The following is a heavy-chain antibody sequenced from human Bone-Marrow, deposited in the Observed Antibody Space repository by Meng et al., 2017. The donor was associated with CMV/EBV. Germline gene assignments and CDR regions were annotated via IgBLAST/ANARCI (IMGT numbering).Heavy chain of an antibody. Sequence: SLKISWKGCEYSFSTYWICWVRQLPGKVLEWMGIIYPGDSDTRYSPSFQGKVIISADKSNSTAYLQWSSLKASDTAMYYCARSAYYDFWSGYGYGMDVGGQGTTVTV. CDR3: ARSAYYDFWSGYGYGMDV. V-gene: IGHV5-51*01. CDR2: IYPGDSDT. J-gene: IGHJ6*02. CDR1: EYSFSTYW. D-gene: IGHD3-3*01.